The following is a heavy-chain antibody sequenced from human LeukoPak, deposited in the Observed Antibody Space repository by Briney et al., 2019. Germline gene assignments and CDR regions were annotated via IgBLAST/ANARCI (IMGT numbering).Heavy chain of an antibody. J-gene: IGHJ4*02. D-gene: IGHD1-7*01. CDR2: ISSSSSYI. CDR1: GFTFSSYS. Sequence: GGSLRLSCAASGFTFSSYSMNWVRQAPGKGLEWVSSISSSSSYIYYADSVKGRFTISRDNAKNSLYLQMNSLRAEDTAVYYCARMNYVSTGWGAPFDYWGQGTLVTVSS. V-gene: IGHV3-21*01. CDR3: ARMNYVSTGWGAPFDY.